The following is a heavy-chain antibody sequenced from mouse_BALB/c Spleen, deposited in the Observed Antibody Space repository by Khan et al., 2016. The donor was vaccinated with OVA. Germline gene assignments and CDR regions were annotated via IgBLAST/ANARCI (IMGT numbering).Heavy chain of an antibody. D-gene: IGHD2-14*01. CDR2: ISDGGTYT. V-gene: IGHV5-4*02. CDR3: ARECGRYRYAWFAY. J-gene: IGHJ3*01. Sequence: EVELVESGGGLVKPGGSLKLSCAASGFTFSDYYMYWVRQTPEKRLEWVATISDGGTYTYYPDSVKGRFTISRDNAKNNLYLQMSSLKSEDAAMYYCARECGRYRYAWFAYWGQGTLVTVSA. CDR1: GFTFSDYY.